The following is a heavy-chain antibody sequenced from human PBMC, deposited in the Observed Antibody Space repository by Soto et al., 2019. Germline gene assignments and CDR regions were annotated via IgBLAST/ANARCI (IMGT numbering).Heavy chain of an antibody. CDR2: ISSSSSTI. Sequence: PGGSLRLSCAAPGFTFTSYSMNWVRQAPGKGLEWVSYISSSSSTIYYADSVKGRFTISRDNAKNSLYLQMNSLRDEDTAVYYCARVIRFLYGMDVWGQGTTVTVSS. CDR1: GFTFTSYS. J-gene: IGHJ6*02. CDR3: ARVIRFLYGMDV. V-gene: IGHV3-48*02. D-gene: IGHD3-3*01.